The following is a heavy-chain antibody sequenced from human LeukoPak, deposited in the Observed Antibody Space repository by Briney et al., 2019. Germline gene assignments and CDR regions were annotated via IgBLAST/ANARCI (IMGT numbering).Heavy chain of an antibody. V-gene: IGHV5-51*01. J-gene: IGHJ4*02. CDR1: GYSFTNYW. D-gene: IGHD6-19*01. CDR3: ARPLDAVAGTSSDY. Sequence: GESLQISCQGSGYSFTNYWIGWVRQMPRKGLEWMGVIYPGDSDTRYNPSFQGQVTISDDKSISTAYLHWSSLKASDTGMYYCARPLDAVAGTSSDYWGEGTQRTVSS. CDR2: IYPGDSDT.